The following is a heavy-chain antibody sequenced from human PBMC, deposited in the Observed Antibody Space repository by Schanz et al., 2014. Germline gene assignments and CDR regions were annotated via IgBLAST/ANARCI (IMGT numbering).Heavy chain of an antibody. V-gene: IGHV3-30*03. CDR1: GFIFTSYS. J-gene: IGHJ5*02. CDR3: ARGTHLDL. CDR2: ISYDGRHK. Sequence: QVQLVESGGGVAQPGGSLRLSCATSGFIFTSYSMHWVRQAPGKGLEWVAIISYDGRHKNYADSVKGRFTISRDNSKNTLHLQMNSLRVEDTAVYYCARGTHLDLWGQGTLVGVSS.